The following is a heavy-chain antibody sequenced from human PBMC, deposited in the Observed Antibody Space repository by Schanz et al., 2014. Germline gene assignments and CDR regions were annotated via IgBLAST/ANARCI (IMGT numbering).Heavy chain of an antibody. Sequence: QVQLQESGPGLVKPSETLSLTCTVSSASIRTYYWSWIRQPPGKGLEWIGYIYYSGSTTYSPSLKSRVTISVDTSKKQFSLNLSSVTAADTAVYYCARGRVVPAAPEFDYWGQGILVTVSS. D-gene: IGHD2-2*01. CDR3: ARGRVVPAAPEFDY. V-gene: IGHV4-59*01. J-gene: IGHJ4*02. CDR2: IYYSGST. CDR1: SASIRTYY.